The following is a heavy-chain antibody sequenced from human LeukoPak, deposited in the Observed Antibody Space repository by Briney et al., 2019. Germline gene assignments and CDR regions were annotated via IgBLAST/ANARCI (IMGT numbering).Heavy chain of an antibody. CDR1: GFTFSSYD. CDR2: IGTAGDT. Sequence: RPGGSLRPSCAASGFTFSSYDMHWVRQATGKGLEWVSAIGTAGDTYYPGSVKGRFTISRENAKNSLYLQMNSLRSGDTAVYYCARGPHYDYIWGSYPHPLDYWGQGTLVTVSS. J-gene: IGHJ4*02. V-gene: IGHV3-13*01. CDR3: ARGPHYDYIWGSYPHPLDY. D-gene: IGHD3-16*02.